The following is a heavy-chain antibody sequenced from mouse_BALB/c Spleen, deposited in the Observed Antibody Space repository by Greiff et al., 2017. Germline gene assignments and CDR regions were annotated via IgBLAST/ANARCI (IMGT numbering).Heavy chain of an antibody. J-gene: IGHJ2*01. CDR2: IWGDGST. V-gene: IGHV2-6-7*01. CDR3: ARGGPYYYGSSSYYFDY. CDR1: GFSLTGYG. D-gene: IGHD1-1*01. Sequence: QVQLKESGPGLVAPSQSLSITCTVSGFSLTGYGVNWVRQPPGKGLEWLGMIWGDGSTDYNSALKSRLSISKDNSKSQVFLKMNSLQTDDTARYYCARGGPYYYGSSSYYFDYWGQGTTLTVSS.